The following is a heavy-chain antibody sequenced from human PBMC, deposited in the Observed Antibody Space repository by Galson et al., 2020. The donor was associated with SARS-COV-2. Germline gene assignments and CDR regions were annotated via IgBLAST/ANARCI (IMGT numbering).Heavy chain of an antibody. D-gene: IGHD3-9*01. Sequence: ASETLSLTCTVSGGSISSGGYYWSFIRQHPGKCLEWIGYIYYSASTYYNPSLKSRVTISVDTSKNQFSLKLSSVTAADTAVYYCARAQPVRYFDWLLSDYGMDVWGQGTMVTVSS. CDR3: ARAQPVRYFDWLLSDYGMDV. V-gene: IGHV4-31*03. J-gene: IGHJ6*02. CDR1: GGSISSGGYY. CDR2: IYYSAST.